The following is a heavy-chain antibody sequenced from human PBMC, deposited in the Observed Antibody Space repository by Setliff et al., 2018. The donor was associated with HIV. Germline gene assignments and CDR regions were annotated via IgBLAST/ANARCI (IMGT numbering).Heavy chain of an antibody. V-gene: IGHV4-59*01. D-gene: IGHD3-22*01. CDR3: ARVTYYYDSSGFYYYYYYYMDV. J-gene: IGHJ6*03. Sequence: KPSETLFLTCTVSGGSISSYYWSWIRQPPGKGLEWIGYIYYSGSTNYNPSLKSRVTISVDTSKNQFSLKLSSVTAADTAVYYCARVTYYYDSSGFYYYYYYYMDVWGKGTTVTVSS. CDR2: IYYSGST. CDR1: GGSISSYY.